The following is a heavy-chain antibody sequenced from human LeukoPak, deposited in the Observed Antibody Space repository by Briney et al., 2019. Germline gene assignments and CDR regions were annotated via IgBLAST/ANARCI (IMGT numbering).Heavy chain of an antibody. D-gene: IGHD4-17*01. V-gene: IGHV1-69*06. CDR2: IIPIFGTA. CDR1: GGTFSSYA. J-gene: IGHJ6*04. CDR3: ARGLVDYGDSGGLYYYGMDV. Sequence: GSSVKVSCKASGGTFSSYAISCVRQAPGQGLEWMGGIIPIFGTANYAQKFQGRVTITADKSTSTAYMELSSLRSEDTAVYYCARGLVDYGDSGGLYYYGMDVWGKGTTVTVSS.